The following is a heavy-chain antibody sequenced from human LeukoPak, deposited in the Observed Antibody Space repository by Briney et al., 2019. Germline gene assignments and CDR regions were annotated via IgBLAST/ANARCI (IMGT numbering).Heavy chain of an antibody. V-gene: IGHV3-21*01. D-gene: IGHD5-24*01. J-gene: IGHJ3*02. Sequence: GGSLRLSCAASGFTFSSYSMNWVRRAPGKGLEWVSSISSSSSYIYYADSVKGRFTISRDNAKNSLYLQMNSLRAEDTAVYYCARGVRRNYIGAFDIWGQGTMVTVSS. CDR3: ARGVRRNYIGAFDI. CDR1: GFTFSSYS. CDR2: ISSSSSYI.